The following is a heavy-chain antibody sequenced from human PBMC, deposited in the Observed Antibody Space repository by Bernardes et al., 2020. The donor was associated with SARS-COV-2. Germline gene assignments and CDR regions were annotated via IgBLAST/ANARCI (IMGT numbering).Heavy chain of an antibody. D-gene: IGHD3-16*01. CDR1: GYSSSRGYY. CDR2: RYHTGNT. Sequence: SETLSRTCAVAGYSSSRGYYWGCIRQPPGKRLEWIGVRYHTGNTDYNPSLRSRVTISVDTSKNEFSLKLSSVTATDMAVYYCARAVADRGSPFFDFWGQGTLVSVSS. CDR3: ARAVADRGSPFFDF. J-gene: IGHJ4*02. V-gene: IGHV4-38-2*01.